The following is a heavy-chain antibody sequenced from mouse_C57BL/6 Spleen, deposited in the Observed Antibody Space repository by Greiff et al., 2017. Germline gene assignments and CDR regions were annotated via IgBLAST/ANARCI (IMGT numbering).Heavy chain of an antibody. J-gene: IGHJ3*01. CDR1: GFTFTDYY. V-gene: IGHV1-26*01. CDR3: ASWGSFAY. CDR2: INPNNGGT. Sequence: VQLQQSGPELVKPGASVKISCKASGFTFTDYYMNWVKQSHGKSLEWIGDINPNNGGTSYNQKFKGKATLTVDKSSSTAYMELRSLTSEDSAVXYCASWGSFAYWGQGTMVTVSA. D-gene: IGHD4-1*01.